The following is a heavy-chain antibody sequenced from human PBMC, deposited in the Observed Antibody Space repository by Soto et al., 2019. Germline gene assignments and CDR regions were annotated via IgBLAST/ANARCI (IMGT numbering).Heavy chain of an antibody. D-gene: IGHD3-16*01. CDR2: IWYDGSNK. CDR1: GFTFSSYG. J-gene: IGHJ3*02. Sequence: QVQLVESGGGVVQPGRSLRLSCAASGFTFSSYGMHWVRQAPGKGLEWVAVIWYDGSNKYYADSVKGRFTISRDNSKNTLYLQMNSLRAEDTAVYYCARAEEPYYDYVKGAFDIWGQVTMVTVSS. V-gene: IGHV3-33*01. CDR3: ARAEEPYYDYVKGAFDI.